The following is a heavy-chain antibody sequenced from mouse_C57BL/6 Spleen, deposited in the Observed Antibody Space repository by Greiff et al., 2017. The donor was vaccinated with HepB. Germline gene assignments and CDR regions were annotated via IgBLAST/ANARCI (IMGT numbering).Heavy chain of an antibody. CDR3: VRAYSNYVGDY. Sequence: EVQLLESGGGLVQPKGSLKLSCAASGFSFNTYAMNWVRQAPGKGLEWVARIRSKSNNYATYYADSVKDRFTISRDDSESMLYLQMNNLKTEDTAMYYCVRAYSNYVGDYWGQGTSVTVSS. V-gene: IGHV10-1*01. CDR1: GFSFNTYA. J-gene: IGHJ4*01. D-gene: IGHD2-5*01. CDR2: IRSKSNNYAT.